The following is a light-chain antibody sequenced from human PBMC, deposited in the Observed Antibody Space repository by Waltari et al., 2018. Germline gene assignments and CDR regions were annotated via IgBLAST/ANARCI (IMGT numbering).Light chain of an antibody. CDR1: QSVGRT. V-gene: IGKV3-20*01. CDR3: QKYGTRPAT. J-gene: IGKJ1*01. CDR2: DAS. Sequence: ELVLTQSPASLSLSPGDRATLSCSASQSVGRTLAWYQQRPGQAPRLLIYDASSRATGIPDRFSGSGSGTDFSLTISRLEPEDFAVYYCQKYGTRPATFGQGTKVEVK.